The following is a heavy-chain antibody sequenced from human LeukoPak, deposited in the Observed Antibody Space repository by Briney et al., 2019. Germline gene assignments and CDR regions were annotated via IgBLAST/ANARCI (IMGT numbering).Heavy chain of an antibody. CDR1: GGSISSGGYY. CDR2: IYYSGST. J-gene: IGHJ3*02. Sequence: PSETLSLTCTVSGGSISSGGYYWSWIRQHPGKGLEWIGYIYYSGSTYYNPSLKSRVTISVDRSKNQFSLKLSSVTAADTAVYYCARGKAGPFLDAFDIWGQGTMVTVSS. V-gene: IGHV4-31*03. CDR3: ARGKAGPFLDAFDI.